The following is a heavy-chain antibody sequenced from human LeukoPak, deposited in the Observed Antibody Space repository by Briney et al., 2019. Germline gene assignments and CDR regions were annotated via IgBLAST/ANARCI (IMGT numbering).Heavy chain of an antibody. CDR2: ISGGGGST. CDR1: GFTFSSYA. D-gene: IGHD4-17*01. V-gene: IGHV3-23*01. CDR3: ATVRLYGLHYFDY. J-gene: IGHJ4*02. Sequence: GGSLRLSCAASGFTFSSYAMSWVRQAPGKGLEWVSAISGGGGSTYYADSVKGRFTIARDNSKNTLYLQMNSLRAEDTAVYYCATVRLYGLHYFDYWGQGTLVTASS.